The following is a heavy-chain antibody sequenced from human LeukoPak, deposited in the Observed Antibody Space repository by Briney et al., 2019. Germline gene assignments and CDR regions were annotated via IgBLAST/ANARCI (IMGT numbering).Heavy chain of an antibody. CDR2: INPNSGGT. D-gene: IGHD3-10*01. CDR1: GYTFTGYY. CDR3: ARDRPLDADDYYGFYFFDY. V-gene: IGHV1-2*02. Sequence: ASVKVSCKSSGYTFTGYYMRWVRQAPGQGLEWMGWINPNSGGTNHAQKFQGRVTMTRDTSIGTAYMELSRLRSDDTAVYYCARDRPLDADDYYGFYFFDYWGQGTLVTVSS. J-gene: IGHJ4*02.